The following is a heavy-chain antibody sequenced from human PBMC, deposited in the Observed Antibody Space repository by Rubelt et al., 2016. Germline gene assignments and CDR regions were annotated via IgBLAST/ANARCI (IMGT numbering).Heavy chain of an antibody. V-gene: IGHV4-61*01. D-gene: IGHD6-13*01. Sequence: QVQLQESGPGLVKPSETLSLTCTVSGGSVSSGSYYWSWIRQPPGKGLEWIGDIYYSGSTIYNPSLECRVTISVATAKNPVTLKLSSVTAADTAVYYCARDQRAYSSRNNYFDYWGQGTLVTVSS. CDR3: ARDQRAYSSRNNYFDY. CDR1: GGSVSSGSYY. CDR2: IYYSGST. J-gene: IGHJ4*02.